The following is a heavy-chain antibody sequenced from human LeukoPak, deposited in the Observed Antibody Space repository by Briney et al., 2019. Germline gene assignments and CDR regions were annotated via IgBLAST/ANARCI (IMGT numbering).Heavy chain of an antibody. CDR3: ARASRRAVAATLLQY. J-gene: IGHJ4*02. V-gene: IGHV1-2*02. CDR2: INPNSGGT. CDR1: GYTFTGYY. Sequence: ASVKVSCKASGYTFTGYYMHWVRQAPGQGPEWMGWINPNSGGTNYAQKFQGRVTMTRDTSISTAYMELSRLRSDDTAVYYCARASRRAVAATLLQYWGQGTLVTVSS. D-gene: IGHD6-19*01.